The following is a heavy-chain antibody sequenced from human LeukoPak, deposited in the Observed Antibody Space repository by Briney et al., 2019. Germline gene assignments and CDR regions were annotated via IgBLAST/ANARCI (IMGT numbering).Heavy chain of an antibody. CDR3: ARGGYSGYDRDAFDI. D-gene: IGHD5-12*01. Sequence: GGSLRLSCTASGFTFSSYWMNWVRQAPGKGLEWVANIKQDGSEKYYVDSVKGRFTISRHNSKNTLYLQMNSLRAEDTAVYYCARGGYSGYDRDAFDIWGQGTMVTVSS. J-gene: IGHJ3*02. CDR2: IKQDGSEK. CDR1: GFTFSSYW. V-gene: IGHV3-7*05.